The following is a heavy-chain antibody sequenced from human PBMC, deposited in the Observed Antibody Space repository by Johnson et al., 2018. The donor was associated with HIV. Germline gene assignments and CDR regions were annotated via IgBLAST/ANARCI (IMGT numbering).Heavy chain of an antibody. V-gene: IGHV3-43D*03. CDR3: AKDMGYTSFGYGFDL. D-gene: IGHD6-13*01. Sequence: VQLVESGGVVVQPGGSLRLSCAVSGFTFDDYAMHWVRQPPGKGLEWVSLISWDGNSTYYADSVKGRFTISRDNSENSLYLQMNSLRAEDTALYYCAKDMGYTSFGYGFDLWGQGTVVTVSS. J-gene: IGHJ3*01. CDR1: GFTFDDYA. CDR2: ISWDGNST.